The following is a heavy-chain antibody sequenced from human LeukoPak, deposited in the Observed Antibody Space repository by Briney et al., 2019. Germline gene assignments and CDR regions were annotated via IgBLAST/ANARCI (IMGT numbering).Heavy chain of an antibody. CDR2: IIPIFGTA. CDR1: GGTFSSYA. D-gene: IGHD6-13*01. J-gene: IGHJ3*02. Sequence: ASVKVSCKASGGTFSSYAISWVRQAPGQGREWMGGIIPIFGTANYAQKFQGRVTITTDESTSTAYMELSSLRSEDTAVYYCASEATVAAAGVFDIWGQGTMVTVSS. CDR3: ASEATVAAAGVFDI. V-gene: IGHV1-69*05.